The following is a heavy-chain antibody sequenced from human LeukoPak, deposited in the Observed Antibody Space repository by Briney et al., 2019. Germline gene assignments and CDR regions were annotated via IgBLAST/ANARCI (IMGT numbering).Heavy chain of an antibody. V-gene: IGHV1-69*05. CDR1: GGTLSRYA. CDR2: LIPIFGTA. Sequence: SVKVSCKASGGTLSRYAISWVRQAPGQGLEWVGGLIPIFGTANYAQKSQGRVTITTDESTSTAYMELSSLRSEDTAVYYCARGHLITMVRGVISYYYMDVWGKGTTVTVSS. D-gene: IGHD3-10*01. J-gene: IGHJ6*03. CDR3: ARGHLITMVRGVISYYYMDV.